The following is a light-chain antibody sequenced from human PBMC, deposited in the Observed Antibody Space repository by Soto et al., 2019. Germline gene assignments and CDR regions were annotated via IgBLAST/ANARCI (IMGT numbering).Light chain of an antibody. J-gene: IGLJ2*01. CDR3: QVWDNSNDAVV. CDR1: NIGSKG. CDR2: YDT. V-gene: IGLV3-21*04. Sequence: SYELTQPPSVSVAPGKTARITCGGNNIGSKGVHWYQQKPGQAPVLVIFYDTDRPSGIPERFSASNSGNTATLTISRVEAGDEADYYCQVWDNSNDAVVFGGGTKLTVL.